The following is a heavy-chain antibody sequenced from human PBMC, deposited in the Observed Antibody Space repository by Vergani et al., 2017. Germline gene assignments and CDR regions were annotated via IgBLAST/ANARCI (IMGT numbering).Heavy chain of an antibody. CDR1: GFTFTSSA. J-gene: IGHJ6*02. Sequence: QMQLVQSGPEVKKPGTSVKVSCKASGFTFTSSAVQWVRQARGQRLEWIGWIVVGSGNTNYAQKFQERVTITRDMSTSTAYMELSSLRSEDTAVYYCAANYYDSSGYAEPYYYYYYGMDVWGQGP. D-gene: IGHD3-22*01. V-gene: IGHV1-58*01. CDR2: IVVGSGNT. CDR3: AANYYDSSGYAEPYYYYYYGMDV.